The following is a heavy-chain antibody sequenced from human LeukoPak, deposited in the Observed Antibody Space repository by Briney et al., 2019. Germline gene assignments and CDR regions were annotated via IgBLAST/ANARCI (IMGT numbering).Heavy chain of an antibody. V-gene: IGHV3-23*01. J-gene: IGHJ4*02. CDR3: ASVDYDFWSGVFDY. Sequence: GGSLRLSCAASGFTFSSYAMSWVRQAPGKGLEWVSAISAGGGSTYYADSVKGRFTISRDNSKNTLYLQMNSLRAEDTAVYYCASVDYDFWSGVFDYWGQGTLVTVSS. D-gene: IGHD3-3*01. CDR2: ISAGGGST. CDR1: GFTFSSYA.